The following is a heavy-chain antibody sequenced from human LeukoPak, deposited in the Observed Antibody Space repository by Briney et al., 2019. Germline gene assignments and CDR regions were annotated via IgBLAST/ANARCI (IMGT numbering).Heavy chain of an antibody. D-gene: IGHD4/OR15-4a*01. CDR2: ISYDGSNK. CDR1: GFTFSSYG. Sequence: GGSLRLSCAASGFTFSSYGMHWVRQAPGKGLEWVAVISYDGSNKYYADSVKGRFTISRDNSKNTLYLQMNSLRAEDTAVYYCAKSVGYGTNYYYYGMDAWGQGTTVTVSS. J-gene: IGHJ6*02. V-gene: IGHV3-30*18. CDR3: AKSVGYGTNYYYYGMDA.